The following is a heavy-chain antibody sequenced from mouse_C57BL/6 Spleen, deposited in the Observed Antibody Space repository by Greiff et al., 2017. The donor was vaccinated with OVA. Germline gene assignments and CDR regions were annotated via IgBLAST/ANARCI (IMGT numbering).Heavy chain of an antibody. Sequence: QVQLQQPGAELVKPGASVKLSCKASGYTFTSYWMHWVKQRPGQGLEWIGRIHPTSGSTNYNAKFKRKATLTVDKSSSTAYMQLSSLTSEDSAVYYCARAQSDGYFLFAYWGQGTLVTVSA. D-gene: IGHD2-3*01. J-gene: IGHJ3*01. CDR2: IHPTSGST. CDR1: GYTFTSYW. V-gene: IGHV1-64*01. CDR3: ARAQSDGYFLFAY.